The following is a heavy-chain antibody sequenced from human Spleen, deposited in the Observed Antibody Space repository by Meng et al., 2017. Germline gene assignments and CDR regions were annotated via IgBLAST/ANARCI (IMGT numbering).Heavy chain of an antibody. Sequence: ASVKVSCKASGYTFTDYYVHWVRQAPGQGLEWMGWINPNSGGTNYAQKFQGRVTMTRDTSISTAYLQWSSLKASDTAMYYCARRGSYYDSSDIWGQGTMVTVSS. D-gene: IGHD3-22*01. CDR1: GYTFTDYY. J-gene: IGHJ3*02. CDR3: ARRGSYYDSSDI. CDR2: INPNSGGT. V-gene: IGHV1-2*02.